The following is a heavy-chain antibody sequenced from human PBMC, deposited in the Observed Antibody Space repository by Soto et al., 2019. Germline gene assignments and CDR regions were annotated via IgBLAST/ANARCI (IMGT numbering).Heavy chain of an antibody. D-gene: IGHD3-3*01. V-gene: IGHV3-23*01. CDR1: GFTFSNYA. Sequence: EVQVLESGGGLVQPGGSLRLSCAASGFTFSNYAMSWVRQAPGKGLEWVSSISGGGGRTFYADSVKGRFTISRDNSRNTLFLQMNSLRVEDTAVYYCEKDQEAYSDFWSCYHYGMDVWGQGTTVTVSS. CDR2: ISGGGGRT. J-gene: IGHJ6*02. CDR3: EKDQEAYSDFWSCYHYGMDV.